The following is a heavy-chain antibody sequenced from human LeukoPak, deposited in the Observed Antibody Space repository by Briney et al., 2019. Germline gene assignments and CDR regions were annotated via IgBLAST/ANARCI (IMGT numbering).Heavy chain of an antibody. D-gene: IGHD1-26*01. CDR3: ARTVGATGAFDI. Sequence: ASVKVSCKASGYTFINYGLTWVRQAPGQGFQWMGWISAYTGSTNYAQKFQGRVTMPTDPSTSTAYMELRGLTSNDTAVYYCARTVGATGAFDIWGQGTMVIVSS. J-gene: IGHJ3*02. CDR1: GYTFINYG. V-gene: IGHV1-18*01. CDR2: ISAYTGST.